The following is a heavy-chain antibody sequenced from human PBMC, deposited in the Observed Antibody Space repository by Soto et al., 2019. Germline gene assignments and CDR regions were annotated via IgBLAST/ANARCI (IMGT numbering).Heavy chain of an antibody. J-gene: IGHJ3*01. D-gene: IGHD2-21*02. V-gene: IGHV3-7*01. CDR1: PCSVVNFS. Sequence: LVESGGGLVPPAKWLTRSCSASPCSVVNFSLNCVRQAPGEGLEGVANVKRGGSDRYYVDSVKGRFTVSRDKAKKRVYLKAMCLSARDRVEVYCDPSLTAVAPFRAGDFWGDWTVVTVSS. CDR2: VKRGGSDR. CDR3: DPSLTAVAPFRAGDF.